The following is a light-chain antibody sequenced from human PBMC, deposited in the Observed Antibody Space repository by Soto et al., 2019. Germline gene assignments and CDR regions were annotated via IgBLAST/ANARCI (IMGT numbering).Light chain of an antibody. J-gene: IGKJ2*01. CDR3: QHYDSHRGS. CDR2: EAS. V-gene: IGKV1-5*01. CDR1: QSVSSW. Sequence: DIQMTQSPSVLSASVGDRVTITCRASQSVSSWVAWYQQKPGKAPKLLIFEASTLQRGVPSRFSGSGSGTEFTLTINNLEPDDFATYYCQHYDSHRGSFGQGSKLEIK.